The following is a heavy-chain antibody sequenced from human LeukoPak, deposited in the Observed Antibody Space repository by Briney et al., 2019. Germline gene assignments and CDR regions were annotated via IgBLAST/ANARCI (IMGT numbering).Heavy chain of an antibody. CDR1: GFTFSSYE. CDR3: AAVTTTGVWYFDY. V-gene: IGHV3-48*03. CDR2: ISSSGSTI. J-gene: IGHJ4*02. Sequence: QSGGSLRLSCAASGFTFSSYEMNWVRQAPGKGLEWVSYISSSGSTIYYADSVKGRFTISRDNARNSPYLQMNSLRAEDTAVYYCAAVTTTGVWYFDYWGQGTLVTVSS. D-gene: IGHD4-11*01.